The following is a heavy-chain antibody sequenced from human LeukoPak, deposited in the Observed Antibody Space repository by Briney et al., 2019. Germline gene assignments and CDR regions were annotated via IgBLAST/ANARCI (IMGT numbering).Heavy chain of an antibody. D-gene: IGHD6-19*01. CDR1: GFTFSSCA. CDR3: VKDLSGWYSFDY. CDR2: INDHGDTT. V-gene: IGHV3-64D*09. Sequence: GGSLRLSCSASGFTFSSCAMHWVRQAPGMGLEYVSGINDHGDTTPYGDSVRGRVTISRDDSKNTVHLQMSSLRAEDTAVYYCVKDLSGWYSFDYWGQGTLVTVSS. J-gene: IGHJ4*02.